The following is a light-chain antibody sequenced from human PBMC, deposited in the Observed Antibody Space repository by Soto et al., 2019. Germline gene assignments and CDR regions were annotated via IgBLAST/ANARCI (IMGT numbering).Light chain of an antibody. CDR3: QSRDSSLSSSWV. Sequence: QSVLKQPPSVSGAPGQRVTIPCTGSSSNIGADFDVHWYQHLPGTAPKLLISHNNNRPSGVPDRFSGSKSGTSASLAITGLQADDEAVYYCQSRDSSLSSSWVFGGGTKVTVL. J-gene: IGLJ3*02. CDR1: SSNIGADFD. CDR2: HNN. V-gene: IGLV1-40*01.